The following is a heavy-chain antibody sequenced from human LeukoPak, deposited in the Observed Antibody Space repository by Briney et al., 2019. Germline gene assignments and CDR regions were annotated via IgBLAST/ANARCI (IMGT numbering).Heavy chain of an antibody. CDR1: GGSISSYY. CDR2: IYYSGST. CDR3: ARGSSGYDPDAFDI. J-gene: IGHJ3*02. Sequence: ASETLSLTCTVSGGSISSYYWSWIRQPPGKGLEWIGYIYYSGSTNYNPSLKSRVTISVDTSKNQFSLKLSSVTAADTAVYYCARGSSGYDPDAFDIRGQGTMVTVSS. V-gene: IGHV4-59*01. D-gene: IGHD5-12*01.